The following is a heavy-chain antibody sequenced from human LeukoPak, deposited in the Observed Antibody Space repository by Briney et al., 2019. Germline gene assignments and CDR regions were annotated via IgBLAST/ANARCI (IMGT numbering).Heavy chain of an antibody. CDR2: IRTKANNYAT. D-gene: IGHD3-9*01. J-gene: IGHJ4*02. V-gene: IGHV3-73*01. CDR1: GFIFSGSA. Sequence: GGSLRLSCAASGFIFSGSAMPWVRQASGKGLEWVGRIRTKANNYATAYGASVKGRFTISRDDSKNTAYLQMNSLKTEDTAVYFCAKNYDLLTGYYTPFDSWGQGTLVTVSS. CDR3: AKNYDLLTGYYTPFDS.